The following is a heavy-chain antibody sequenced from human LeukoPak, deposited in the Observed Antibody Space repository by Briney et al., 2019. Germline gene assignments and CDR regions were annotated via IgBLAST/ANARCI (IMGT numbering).Heavy chain of an antibody. CDR2: IIPTFGTA. CDR1: GGTFSSYA. J-gene: IGHJ3*02. Sequence: SVKVSCKASGGTFSSYAISWVRQAPGQGLEWIGGIIPTFGTANYAQKFQGRVTITADESTSTAYMELSSLRSEDTAVYYCARVLTWGRLLIAFDIWGQGTMVTVSS. CDR3: ARVLTWGRLLIAFDI. V-gene: IGHV1-69*13. D-gene: IGHD3-16*01.